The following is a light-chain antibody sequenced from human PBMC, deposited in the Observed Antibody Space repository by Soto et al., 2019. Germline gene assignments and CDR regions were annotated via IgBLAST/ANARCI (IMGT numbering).Light chain of an antibody. V-gene: IGLV4-69*01. CDR3: QTWGTGSVV. CDR1: SGHSSYA. Sequence: QPVLTQSPSASASLGASVKLTCTLSSGHSSYAIAWHQQQPEKGPRYLMKINNDGSHNKGDGIPDRFSGSRSGAERYLSISSLQSEDEADYYCQTWGTGSVVFGGGTKLTVL. CDR2: INNDGSH. J-gene: IGLJ2*01.